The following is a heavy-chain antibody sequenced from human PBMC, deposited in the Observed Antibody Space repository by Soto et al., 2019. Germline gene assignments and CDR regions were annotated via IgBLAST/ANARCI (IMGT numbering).Heavy chain of an antibody. D-gene: IGHD6-6*01. CDR3: ARDQTGVAARSNWFDP. J-gene: IGHJ5*02. V-gene: IGHV7-4-1*02. CDR1: GYTFTSYA. Sequence: ASVKVSCKASGYTFTSYAMNWVRQAPGQGLEWMGWINTNTGNPTYAQGFTGRFVFSLDTSVSKAYLQISSLKAEDTAVYYCARDQTGVAARSNWFDPWGQGTLVTVSS. CDR2: INTNTGNP.